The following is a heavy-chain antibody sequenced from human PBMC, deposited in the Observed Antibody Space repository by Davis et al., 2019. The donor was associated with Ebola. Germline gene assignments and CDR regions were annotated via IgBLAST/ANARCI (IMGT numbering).Heavy chain of an antibody. V-gene: IGHV1-18*04. J-gene: IGHJ3*02. D-gene: IGHD2-2*01. CDR3: VREIGVVVPGAMKDAFDI. CDR1: GYTFTDYY. Sequence: ASVKVSCKASGYTFTDYYIQWVRQAPRQGLEWMGWISGYNGNTNNAQNFQGRVTMTTDTSASTAYMELRSLRSDDTAAYYCVREIGVVVPGAMKDAFDIWGQGTMVTVSS. CDR2: ISGYNGNT.